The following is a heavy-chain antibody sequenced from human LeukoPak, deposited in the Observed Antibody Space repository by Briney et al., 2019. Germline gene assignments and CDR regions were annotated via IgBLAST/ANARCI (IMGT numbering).Heavy chain of an antibody. CDR1: GFTFNISS. CDR2: ISSGSSTI. Sequence: GGSLRLSCVASGFTFNISSMNRVRQAPGKGLEWVSYISSGSSTIQHADSVKGRFSISRDNAKNSVYLQMNSLRDEDTAVYYCARGRYSSGWYGGIDFWGQGTLVTVSS. V-gene: IGHV3-48*02. CDR3: ARGRYSSGWYGGIDF. D-gene: IGHD6-19*01. J-gene: IGHJ4*02.